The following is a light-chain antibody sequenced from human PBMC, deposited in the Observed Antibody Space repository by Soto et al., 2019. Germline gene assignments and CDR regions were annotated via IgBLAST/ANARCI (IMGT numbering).Light chain of an antibody. CDR3: QHYDNSPRT. J-gene: IGKJ4*01. Sequence: EIVLTQSPDTLSLSPGARATLSFRASQSGGSSVLAWYQQKPGQAPRLLIYRTATRATGIPARFTGSGSGTDFSLTISSLEPEDFAVYYCQHYDNSPRTFGVGTKVEIK. CDR1: QSGGSSV. V-gene: IGKV3-20*01. CDR2: RTA.